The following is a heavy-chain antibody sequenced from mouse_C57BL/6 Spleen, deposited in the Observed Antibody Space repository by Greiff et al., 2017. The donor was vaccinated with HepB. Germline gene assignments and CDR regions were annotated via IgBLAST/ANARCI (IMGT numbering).Heavy chain of an antibody. CDR3: ARRDYYGSSY. CDR2: IYPGGGYT. D-gene: IGHD1-1*01. J-gene: IGHJ2*01. V-gene: IGHV1-63*01. Sequence: QVHVKQSGAELVRPGTSVKMSCKASGYTFTNYWIGWAKQRPGHGLEWIGDIYPGGGYTNYNEKFKGKATLTADKSSSTAYMQFSSLTSEDSAIYYCARRDYYGSSYWGQGTTLTVSS. CDR1: GYTFTNYW.